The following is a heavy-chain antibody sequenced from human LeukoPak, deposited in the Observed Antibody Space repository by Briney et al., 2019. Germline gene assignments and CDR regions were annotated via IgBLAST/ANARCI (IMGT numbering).Heavy chain of an antibody. Sequence: GESLKIFCSGAGDSFTDYWIAWVRQMPGQGRGWMVLIYSRYSESRYSASFQGQVTISAGEYTNTAYLPCRTRQASDTAADYCARLSHITMVRGAIDAWGEGAPVTPSP. J-gene: IGHJ6*01. V-gene: IGHV5-51*01. D-gene: IGHD3-10*01. CDR3: ARLSHITMVRGAIDA. CDR2: IYSRYSES. CDR1: GDSFTDYW.